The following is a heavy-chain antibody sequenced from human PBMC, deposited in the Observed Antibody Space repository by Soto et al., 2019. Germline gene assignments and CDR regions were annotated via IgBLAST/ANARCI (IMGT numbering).Heavy chain of an antibody. CDR2: INHSGST. J-gene: IGHJ4*02. CDR3: ARGENRLHSYFDY. V-gene: IGHV4-34*01. Sequence: PSETLSLTCAVYGGSFSGYYWSWIRQPPGKGLEWIGEINHSGSTNYNPSLKSRVTISVDTSKNQFSLKLSSVTAADTAVYYCARGENRLHSYFDYWGQGTLVTVSS. CDR1: GGSFSGYY.